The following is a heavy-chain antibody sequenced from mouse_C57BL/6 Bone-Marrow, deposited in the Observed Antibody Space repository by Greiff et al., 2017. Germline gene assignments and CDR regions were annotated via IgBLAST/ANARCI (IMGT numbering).Heavy chain of an antibody. D-gene: IGHD6-1*01. J-gene: IGHJ4*01. CDR3: ARGNTPSY. CDR2: ISYDGSN. Sequence: EVKLQESGPGLVKPSQSLSLTCSVTGYSITSGYYWNWIRQFPGNKLEWMGYISYDGSNNYNPSLKNRISITRDTSKNQFFLKLNSVTTEDTATYYCARGNTPSYGGQGTSVTVSS. CDR1: GYSITSGYY. V-gene: IGHV3-6*01.